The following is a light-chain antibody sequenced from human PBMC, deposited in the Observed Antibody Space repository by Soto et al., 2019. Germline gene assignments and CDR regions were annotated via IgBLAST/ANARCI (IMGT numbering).Light chain of an antibody. CDR3: CSYAGPAAYV. CDR1: NSDVGAYNL. J-gene: IGLJ1*01. Sequence: QPVLNQPVYVTRLPRHAITITYTRTNSDVGAYNLVSWYQQHPGKAPKLIICEVNTRPSGISNRFSGSKSGDTASLTISGLQAEDEAAYFCCSYAGPAAYVFGTGTTVTVL. CDR2: EVN. V-gene: IGLV2-23*02.